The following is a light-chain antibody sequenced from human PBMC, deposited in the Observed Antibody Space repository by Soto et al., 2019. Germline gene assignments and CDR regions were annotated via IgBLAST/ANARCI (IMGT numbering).Light chain of an antibody. V-gene: IGKV4-1*01. CDR2: RAS. CDR1: QSLLNSANDKIH. Sequence: DIVMTQSPASLAVSLGERATINCKSSQSLLNSANDKIHLAWYQQKPGQPPKLLIWRASTRDSGVPDRFSGSGSATDFTLTLNSLQAEDVATYYCQQYFSAHLTFGGGTKVEI. CDR3: QQYFSAHLT. J-gene: IGKJ4*01.